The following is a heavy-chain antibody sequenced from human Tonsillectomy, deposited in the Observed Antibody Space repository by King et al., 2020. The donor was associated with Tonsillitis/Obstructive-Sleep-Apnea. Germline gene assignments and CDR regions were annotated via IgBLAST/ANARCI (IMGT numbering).Heavy chain of an antibody. CDR2: LNSDGSST. J-gene: IGHJ3*02. D-gene: IGHD3-3*01. CDR3: AREFLEWNDAFDI. CDR1: GFTFSSYW. Sequence: VQLVESGGGLVQPGGSLRLSFAASGFTFSSYWIHWVRQAPGQGLVWVSRLNSDGSSTSYADSVKGRLTISRDNAKNTLYLQMNSLRAEDTAVYYCAREFLEWNDAFDIWGQGTMVTVSS. V-gene: IGHV3-74*01.